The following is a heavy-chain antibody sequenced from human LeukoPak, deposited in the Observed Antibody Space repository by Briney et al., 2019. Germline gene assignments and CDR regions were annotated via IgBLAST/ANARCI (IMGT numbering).Heavy chain of an antibody. J-gene: IGHJ4*02. CDR3: ARSVRRGFNFDY. Sequence: PSETLSLTCTVSGYSISSGYYWGWIRQTPGKGLEWIGSVFYSGTTYFNPSFNSRFTISVDTSKNQFSLKLRSVTAADTAVYYCARSVRRGFNFDYWGQGSLVIVSS. D-gene: IGHD4-17*01. V-gene: IGHV4-38-2*02. CDR2: VFYSGTT. CDR1: GYSISSGYY.